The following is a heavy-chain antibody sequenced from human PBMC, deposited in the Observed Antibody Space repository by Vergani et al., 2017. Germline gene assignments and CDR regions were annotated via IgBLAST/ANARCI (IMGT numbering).Heavy chain of an antibody. V-gene: IGHV1-2*06. CDR2: INPNSGGT. CDR1: GYTFTGYY. CDR3: ARLSDLWSGYTRGGDV. Sequence: QVQLVQSGAEVKKPGASVKVSCKASGYTFTGYYMHWVRQAPGKGLEWMGRINPNSGGTNYAQKFQGRVTMTRDTSISTAYMELSRLRSDDTAVYYCARLSDLWSGYTRGGDVWGKGTTVTVSS. J-gene: IGHJ6*04. D-gene: IGHD3-3*01.